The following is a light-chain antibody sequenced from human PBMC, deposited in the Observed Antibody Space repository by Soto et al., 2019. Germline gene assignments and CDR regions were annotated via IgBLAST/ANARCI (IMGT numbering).Light chain of an antibody. V-gene: IGLV1-44*01. CDR3: ATCDDTLNGVV. J-gene: IGLJ2*01. Sequence: QSVLTQPPSASGTPGQRVTMSCSGSSSNIGSNTVNWYHQLPGTTPKLLMFSNNQRPSGVPDRFSGSKSGTSASLAISGLQSDDEADYYCATCDDTLNGVVFGGGTKLTVL. CDR2: SNN. CDR1: SSNIGSNT.